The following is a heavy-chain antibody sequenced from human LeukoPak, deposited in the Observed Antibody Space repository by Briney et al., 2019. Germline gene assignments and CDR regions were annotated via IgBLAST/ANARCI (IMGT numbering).Heavy chain of an antibody. CDR2: IYCTGST. D-gene: IGHD3-22*01. V-gene: IGHV4-59*01. J-gene: IGHJ5*02. CDR3: AREPRGHQTQYYYDSSGHNWFDP. CDR1: GGSFSGYY. Sequence: SETLSLTCSVSGGSFSGYYWNWIRLPPGKGLEWIGYIYCTGSTNYNPSLQRRVTISGDTSKKQFSLKLTSLTAADTAVYYCAREPRGHQTQYYYDSSGHNWFDPWGQGTLVTVSS.